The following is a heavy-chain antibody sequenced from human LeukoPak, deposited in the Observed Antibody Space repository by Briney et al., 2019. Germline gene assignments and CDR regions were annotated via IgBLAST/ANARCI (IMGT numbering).Heavy chain of an antibody. D-gene: IGHD4-11*01. V-gene: IGHV3-33*06. CDR3: AKDAQRGFDYSNSLES. Sequence: GRSLRLSCVASGFTFDHYAMHWVRQAPGKGLEWVAVIWHDGSSQYYADSVKGRFTISRDNSMKTLYLQMNGLRVEDTAVYYCAKDAQRGFDYSNSLESWGQGTLVTVSS. CDR1: GFTFDHYA. CDR2: IWHDGSSQ. J-gene: IGHJ5*01.